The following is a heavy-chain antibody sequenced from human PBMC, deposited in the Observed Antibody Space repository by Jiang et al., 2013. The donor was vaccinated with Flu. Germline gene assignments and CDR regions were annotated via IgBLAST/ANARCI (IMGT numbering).Heavy chain of an antibody. D-gene: IGHD6-13*01. CDR2: IYYSGST. J-gene: IGHJ5*02. Sequence: EWIGSIYYSGSTYYNPSLKSRVTISVDTSKNQFSLKLSSVTAADTAVYYCARHRPSIAAAGLDWFDPWGQGTLVTVSS. CDR3: ARHRPSIAAAGLDWFDP. V-gene: IGHV4-39*01.